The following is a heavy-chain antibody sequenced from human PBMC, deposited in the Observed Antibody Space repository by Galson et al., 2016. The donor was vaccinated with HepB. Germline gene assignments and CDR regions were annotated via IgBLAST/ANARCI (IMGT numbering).Heavy chain of an antibody. CDR3: ARTDPSSLLVGGVFFDL. D-gene: IGHD3-16*01. J-gene: IGHJ4*02. CDR1: GFTFTKFY. CDR2: IGNGPSAT. Sequence: SLRLSCATSGFTFTKFYFSWVRQAPGKGLEWISYIGNGPSATFFADSVQGRFSISRGNARNSVSLQMNTLRAEDTAVYYCARTDPSSLLVGGVFFDLWGQGTLVAVSS. V-gene: IGHV3-11*01.